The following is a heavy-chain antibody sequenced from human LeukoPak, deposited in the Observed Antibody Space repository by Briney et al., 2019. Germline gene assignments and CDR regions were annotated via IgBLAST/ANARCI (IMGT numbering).Heavy chain of an antibody. CDR3: ARVHNSGPGYCSGTSCYRLGGWFDT. V-gene: IGHV4-4*07. CDR2: IYSNGGT. J-gene: IGHJ5*02. CDR1: GDSISYYY. Sequence: PSETLSLTCSVYGDSISYYYWTWIRQPAGKGLEWIGRIYSNGGTNYNPSLNSRVTMSIDTAKNQFSLNLSSVTAADTAIYYCARVHNSGPGYCSGTSCYRLGGWFDTWGQGTLVTVSS. D-gene: IGHD2-2*02.